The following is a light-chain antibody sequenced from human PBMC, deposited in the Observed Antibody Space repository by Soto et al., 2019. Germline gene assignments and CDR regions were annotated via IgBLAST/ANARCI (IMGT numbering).Light chain of an antibody. J-gene: IGKJ1*01. CDR1: QSVHIAY. CDR3: QQNLGVHT. CDR2: DAS. Sequence: EIVLTQSPGTLSLSPGETATLSCRTSQSVHIAYLAWFQQKPGQAPRLLIYDASNRATGIPARFSGSGSGTDFTLTISSLEPEDSAVYYCQQNLGVHTFGQGTKVDIK. V-gene: IGKV3-20*01.